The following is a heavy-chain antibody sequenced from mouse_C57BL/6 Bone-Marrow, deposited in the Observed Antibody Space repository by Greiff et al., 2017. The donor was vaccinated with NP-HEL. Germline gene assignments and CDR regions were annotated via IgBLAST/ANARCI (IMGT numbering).Heavy chain of an antibody. CDR3: AREEIYYDYDGFAY. CDR1: GYTFTSYW. V-gene: IGHV1-50*01. Sequence: QVQLQQPGAELVKPGASVKLSCKASGYTFTSYWMQWVKQRPGQGLEWIGEIDPSDSYTNYNQKFKGKATLTVDTSSSTAYMQLSSLTSADSAVYYCAREEIYYDYDGFAYWGQGTRVTVSA. CDR2: IDPSDSYT. J-gene: IGHJ3*01. D-gene: IGHD2-4*01.